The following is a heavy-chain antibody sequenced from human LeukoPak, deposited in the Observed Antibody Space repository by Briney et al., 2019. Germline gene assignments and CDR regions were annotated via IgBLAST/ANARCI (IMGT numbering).Heavy chain of an antibody. D-gene: IGHD2-15*01. CDR1: GFTFSTYN. J-gene: IGHJ4*02. V-gene: IGHV3-33*08. CDR2: IWYDGSNK. CDR3: ARAPVYCSGSSCYPDY. Sequence: GGSLRLSCAASGFTFSTYNMNWVRQAPGKGLEWVAVIWYDGSNKFYADSVKGRFTISRDISKNTLYLQMNSLRAEDTAVYYCARAPVYCSGSSCYPDYWGQGTLVTVSS.